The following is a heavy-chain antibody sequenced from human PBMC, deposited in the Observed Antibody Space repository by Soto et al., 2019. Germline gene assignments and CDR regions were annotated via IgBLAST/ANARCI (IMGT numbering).Heavy chain of an antibody. CDR3: TRGYGDYVRDY. V-gene: IGHV3-73*01. D-gene: IGHD4-17*01. J-gene: IGHJ4*02. CDR2: IRSKSNSYAT. CDR1: GFTFSGPV. Sequence: EVQLVESGGGLVQPGGSRKPPCAVPGFTFSGPVLHWAPQASGKGLGWVGRIRSKSNSYATAYAASGKGRFTISRDDSKNTAYLQMNSLKTEDTAVYYCTRGYGDYVRDYWGQGTLVTVSS.